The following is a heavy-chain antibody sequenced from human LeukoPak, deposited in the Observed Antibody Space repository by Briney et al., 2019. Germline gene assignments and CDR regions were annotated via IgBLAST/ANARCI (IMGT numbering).Heavy chain of an antibody. CDR2: ISSDARNN. V-gene: IGHV3-30*04. J-gene: IGHJ4*02. D-gene: IGHD3-16*01. CDR3: ARDLLGGVTFEPYYYDF. CDR1: GYSLICYL. Sequence: GGSLRLSCCTPGYSLICYLMDRVRQAPGKGQERVPVISSDARNNYVAEKMRGRFSISRDNSMNTLFLQMRSLRPDDTAVYYCARDLLGGVTFEPYYYDFRGQGTLVTVSS.